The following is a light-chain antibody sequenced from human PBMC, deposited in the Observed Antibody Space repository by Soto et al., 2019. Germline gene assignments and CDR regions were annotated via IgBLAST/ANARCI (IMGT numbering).Light chain of an antibody. J-gene: IGKJ2*01. CDR1: QSFSRTY. CDR3: QYYGSSPPYT. Sequence: EIVLTQSPGTLYLSPGERATLSCRASQSFSRTYLVWYQQKVGQAPRLLIYGASNRATGIPDRFSGSGSGADFTLTISSLEPEDFAVYYCQYYGSSPPYTFGQGTKLEIK. CDR2: GAS. V-gene: IGKV3-20*01.